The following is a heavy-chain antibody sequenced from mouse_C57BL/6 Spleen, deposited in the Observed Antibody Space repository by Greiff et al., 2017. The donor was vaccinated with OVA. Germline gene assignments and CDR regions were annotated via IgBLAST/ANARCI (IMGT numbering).Heavy chain of an antibody. CDR3: ARYYGNFCDN. D-gene: IGHD2-1*01. CDR2: IYPGGGYT. V-gene: IGHV1-63*01. CDR1: GYTFTNYW. J-gene: IGHJ2*01. Sequence: VQLQQSGAELVRPGTSVKMSCKASGYTFTNYWIGWAKQRPGHGLEWIGDIYPGGGYTNYNEKFKGKATLTADKYSSTAYMQFSSLTSEDSAIYYCARYYGNFCDNWGQGTTLTVSS.